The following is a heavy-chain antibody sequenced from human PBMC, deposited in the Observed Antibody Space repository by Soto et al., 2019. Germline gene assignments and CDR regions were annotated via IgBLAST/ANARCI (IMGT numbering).Heavy chain of an antibody. CDR3: ARSIVVVTALAY. J-gene: IGHJ4*02. CDR2: INAGNGNT. CDR1: GYTFTSYA. D-gene: IGHD2-21*02. V-gene: IGHV1-3*01. Sequence: QVQLVQSGAEAKKPGASVKVSCQASGYTFTSYAMPWVRQAPGQRLEWMGWINAGNGNTKYSQKFQGRATITRDTSASTAYMPLSSLRPDDTAVYSCARSIVVVTALAYWGQGALVTVSS.